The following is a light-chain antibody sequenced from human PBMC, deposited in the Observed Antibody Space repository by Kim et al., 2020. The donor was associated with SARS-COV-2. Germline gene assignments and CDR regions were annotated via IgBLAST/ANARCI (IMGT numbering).Light chain of an antibody. J-gene: IGKJ5*01. CDR2: DAS. CDR1: QGLSSA. CDR3: QQFNSYPIT. V-gene: IGKV1-13*02. Sequence: GDRVTITCRASQGLSSAFAWYQQKPGKPPKLLIYDASILESGVPSRFSGGGSGTDFTLTISSLQPEDSATYYCQQFNSYPITFGQGTRLEIK.